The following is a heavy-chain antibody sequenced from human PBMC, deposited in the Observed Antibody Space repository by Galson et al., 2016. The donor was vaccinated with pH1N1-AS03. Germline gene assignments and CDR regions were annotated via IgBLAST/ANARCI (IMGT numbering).Heavy chain of an antibody. V-gene: IGHV2-5*02. CDR3: ANRFFYTVYDSDSFAD. Sequence: PALVKPTQTLTLTCTFSGLSLRASGVGVGWIRQPPGKALEWLALIYWDGDKRYSPSLKSRLTITKDTSKNQVVLTMTNMHPVDTATYYCANRFFYTVYDSDSFADWGQGMLGTLSS. CDR2: IYWDGDK. D-gene: IGHD5/OR15-5a*01. J-gene: IGHJ4*02. CDR1: GLSLRASGVG.